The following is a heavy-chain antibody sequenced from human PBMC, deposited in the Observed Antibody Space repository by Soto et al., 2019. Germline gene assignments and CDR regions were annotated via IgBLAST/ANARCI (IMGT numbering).Heavy chain of an antibody. J-gene: IGHJ4*02. CDR2: IYGDDDK. V-gene: IGHV2-5*02. CDR1: GFSLSTTGVG. Sequence: QITLRESGPTLVKPTQTLTLTCTFSGFSLSTTGVGVGWIRQSPGTPLEWLALIYGDDDKRYSPSLKNRLTITKDTAKHQVVLTMTNMDPVDTATYYCAHRILLTGYSVFDYLGQGTLVTVSS. CDR3: AHRILLTGYSVFDY. D-gene: IGHD3-9*01.